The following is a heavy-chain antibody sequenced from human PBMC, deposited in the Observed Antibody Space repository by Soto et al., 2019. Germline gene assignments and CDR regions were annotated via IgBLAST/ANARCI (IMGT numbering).Heavy chain of an antibody. J-gene: IGHJ4*02. D-gene: IGHD6-13*01. V-gene: IGHV3-66*04. CDR3: ARLFPIAPTDDKDY. Sequence: EVQLVESGGGLVQPGGSLRLSCAVSGFTVDINYISWVRQAPGKGLEWVSVIYSGGSTFYADSVKGRFSISRDNSKNTLYLQMNSLRVEDTAVYDCARLFPIAPTDDKDYWGQGTLVTVSS. CDR2: IYSGGST. CDR1: GFTVDINY.